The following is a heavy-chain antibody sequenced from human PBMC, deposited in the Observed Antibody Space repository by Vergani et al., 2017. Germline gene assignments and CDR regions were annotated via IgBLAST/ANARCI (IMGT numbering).Heavy chain of an antibody. Sequence: QVQLVESGGGVVQPGRSLRLSCAASGFTFSSYGMHWVRQAPGKGLEWVAVISYDGSNKYYADSVKGRFTISRDNSKNTLYRQMNSLRAEDTAVYYCAKVGDAGYSSSWVDYWGQGTLVTVSS. V-gene: IGHV3-30*18. D-gene: IGHD6-13*01. CDR2: ISYDGSNK. CDR1: GFTFSSYG. J-gene: IGHJ4*02. CDR3: AKVGDAGYSSSWVDY.